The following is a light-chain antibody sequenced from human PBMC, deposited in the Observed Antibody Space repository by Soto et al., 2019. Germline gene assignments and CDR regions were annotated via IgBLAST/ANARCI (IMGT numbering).Light chain of an antibody. J-gene: IGKJ3*01. CDR2: GAS. V-gene: IGKV3-20*01. Sequence: EIVLTQSPGTLSLSPGERATLSCRASQSVSSSYLAWYQQKPGQAPRLLIYGASSRAIGIPDRFSGRGCGTDFTLTISRLEPEDFAVYYCQQFGSSPLFTFDPGTKVDVK. CDR3: QQFGSSPLFT. CDR1: QSVSSSY.